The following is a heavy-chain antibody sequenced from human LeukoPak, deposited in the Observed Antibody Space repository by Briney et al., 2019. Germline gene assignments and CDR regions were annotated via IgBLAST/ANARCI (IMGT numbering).Heavy chain of an antibody. Sequence: PSETLSLTCTVSGGSISSDYWSWIRQPPGKGLEWIGYIYYSGSTNYNPSLKSRVTISVDTSKNQFSLNLSSVTAADTAVYYCARAPSYCSSTSCYAQGGMDVWGQGTTVTVSS. CDR2: IYYSGST. J-gene: IGHJ6*02. CDR3: ARAPSYCSSTSCYAQGGMDV. D-gene: IGHD2-2*01. CDR1: GGSISSDY. V-gene: IGHV4-59*01.